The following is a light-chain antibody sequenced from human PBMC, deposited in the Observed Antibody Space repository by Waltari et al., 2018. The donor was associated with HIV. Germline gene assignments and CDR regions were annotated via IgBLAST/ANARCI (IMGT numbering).Light chain of an antibody. CDR3: AAWDDSLNGLV. V-gene: IGLV1-44*01. CDR1: NPNTGFNI. J-gene: IGLJ3*02. Sequence: QSVLPQPPSASGTPGQRVTIPRSGSNPNTGFNIVTWYQQPPGAAPNLLIYTNNQRPSGVPDRFSGSKSGTSASLAISGLQSEDEADYYCAAWDDSLNGLVFGGGTKLTVL. CDR2: TNN.